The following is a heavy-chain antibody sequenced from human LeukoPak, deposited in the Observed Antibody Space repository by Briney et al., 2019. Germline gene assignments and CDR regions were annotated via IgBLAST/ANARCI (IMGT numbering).Heavy chain of an antibody. CDR1: GFTVSSNY. V-gene: IGHV3-53*01. J-gene: IGHJ4*02. CDR3: ASSYSGSYYLSFDY. D-gene: IGHD1-26*01. CDR2: IYSGGST. Sequence: GGSLRLSCAASGFTVSSNYMSWVRQAPGKGLEWVSVIYSGGSTYCADSVKGRFTISRDNSKNTLYLQMNSLRAEDTAVYYCASSYSGSYYLSFDYWGQGTLVTVSS.